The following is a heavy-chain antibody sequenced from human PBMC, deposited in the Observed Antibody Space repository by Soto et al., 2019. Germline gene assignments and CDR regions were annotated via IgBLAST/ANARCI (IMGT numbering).Heavy chain of an antibody. CDR2: ISGSGGST. D-gene: IGHD3-22*01. V-gene: IGHV3-23*01. J-gene: IGHJ4*02. CDR1: GFTFSSYA. CDR3: AKEIYYYDSSGHPFDY. Sequence: SGGSLRLSCAASGFTFSSYAMSWVRQAPGKGLEWVSAISGSGGSTYYADSVKGRFTISRDNSKNTLYLQMNSLRAEDTAVYYCAKEIYYYDSSGHPFDYWGQGTLVTVSS.